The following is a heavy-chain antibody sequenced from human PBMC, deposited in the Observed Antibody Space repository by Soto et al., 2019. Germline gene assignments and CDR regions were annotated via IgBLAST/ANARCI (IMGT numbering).Heavy chain of an antibody. Sequence: EVQLVESGGDLVQPGGSLRLSCAASGFTFSGHWMHWVRQVPGKGLEWVSRINTDGDTSGYADSGKGRFAISRDNAKNTLFLQMNGLRAEDTAVYYCAREAGYCSRTSCYRRAFDTWGQGTTVSVSS. CDR1: GFTFSGHW. V-gene: IGHV3-74*01. CDR2: INTDGDTS. J-gene: IGHJ3*02. CDR3: AREAGYCSRTSCYRRAFDT. D-gene: IGHD2-2*01.